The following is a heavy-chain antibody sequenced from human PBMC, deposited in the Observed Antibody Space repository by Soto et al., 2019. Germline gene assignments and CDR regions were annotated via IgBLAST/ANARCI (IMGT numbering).Heavy chain of an antibody. D-gene: IGHD3-9*01. J-gene: IGHJ6*03. CDR2: INQSGTT. Sequence: QVHLEQWGAGLLNPSETLSLTCAVYGGSLSGYYWSWVRQSPGKGLEWIGEINQSGTTNYNPSLKTRVTISADTSKHQFSLRLSSVTAADSAVYYCASYHYLDLWTGSRHYMDVWGRGTTVTVSS. V-gene: IGHV4-34*01. CDR3: ASYHYLDLWTGSRHYMDV. CDR1: GGSLSGYY.